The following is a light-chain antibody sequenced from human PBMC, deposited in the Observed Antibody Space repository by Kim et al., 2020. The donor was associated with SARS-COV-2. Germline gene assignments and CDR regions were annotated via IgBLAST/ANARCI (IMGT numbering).Light chain of an antibody. CDR1: SGHSGND. CDR2: VNNDGSH. V-gene: IGLV4-69*01. CDR3: QSWGV. J-gene: IGLJ3*02. Sequence: ASLGASGNLTCTLNSGHSGNDNAWHQQKAEKGRGYLMKVNNDGSHSQGGGIPDRFSSSSAEAERYLTISSRQSVDEADYYWQSWGVLGGGTQLTVL.